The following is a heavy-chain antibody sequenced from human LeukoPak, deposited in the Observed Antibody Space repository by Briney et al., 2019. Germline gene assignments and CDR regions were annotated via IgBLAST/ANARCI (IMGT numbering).Heavy chain of an antibody. CDR3: ARTLTLPNWFDP. V-gene: IGHV1-46*01. Sequence: VASVKVSCKASGYTFTSYYLHWVRQAPGQGLEWMGIINPSGGSTSYAQKFQGRVTMTRDTSTSTVYMELSSLRSEDTAVYYCARTLTLPNWFDPWGQGTLVTASS. CDR2: INPSGGST. D-gene: IGHD2-21*02. J-gene: IGHJ5*02. CDR1: GYTFTSYY.